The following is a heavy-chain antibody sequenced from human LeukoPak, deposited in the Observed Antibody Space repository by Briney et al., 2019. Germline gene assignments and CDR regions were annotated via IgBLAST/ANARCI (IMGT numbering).Heavy chain of an antibody. CDR1: GFTFSSYS. CDR3: ARDRQLVHAFDI. Sequence: GGSLRLSCAASGFTFSSYSMNWVRQAPGKGLEWVSSISSSSSYIYYADSVKGRFTISRDNAKNSLYLQMNSLRAEDTAVYYCARDRQLVHAFDIWGQGTMVTVSS. D-gene: IGHD6-6*01. J-gene: IGHJ3*02. CDR2: ISSSSSYI. V-gene: IGHV3-21*01.